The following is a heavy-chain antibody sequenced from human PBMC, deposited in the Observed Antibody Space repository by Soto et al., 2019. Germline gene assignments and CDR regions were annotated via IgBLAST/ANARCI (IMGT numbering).Heavy chain of an antibody. Sequence: GGSLRLSCAASGFTFSSYAMSWVRQAPGKGLEWVSAISGSGVSTYYADSVKGRFTISRDNSKNTLYLQMNSLRAEDTAVYYCAKGGAQLLHYNWFDPWGQGTLVTVSS. CDR3: AKGGAQLLHYNWFDP. CDR1: GFTFSSYA. CDR2: ISGSGVST. J-gene: IGHJ5*02. D-gene: IGHD2-2*01. V-gene: IGHV3-23*01.